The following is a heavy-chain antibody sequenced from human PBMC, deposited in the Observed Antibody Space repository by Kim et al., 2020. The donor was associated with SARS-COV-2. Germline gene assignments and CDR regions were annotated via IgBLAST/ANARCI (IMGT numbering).Heavy chain of an antibody. D-gene: IGHD6-13*01. J-gene: IGHJ3*02. CDR3: AREGGYSTHWYADAFDT. V-gene: IGHV1-3*01. Sequence: KFQGRVTITRDTSATSVYMELSSLRSEDTAVYYCAREGGYSTHWYADAFDTWGQGTMVTVSS.